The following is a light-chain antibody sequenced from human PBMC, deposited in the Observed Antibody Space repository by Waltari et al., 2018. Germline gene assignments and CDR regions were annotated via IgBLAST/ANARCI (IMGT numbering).Light chain of an antibody. CDR3: QQYYSPPYT. CDR1: RSVLLRSNNEYY. V-gene: IGKV4-1*01. CDR2: WAS. J-gene: IGKJ2*01. Sequence: DIVMTQSPDSLAVSLGERATINCKSSRSVLLRSNNEYYLAWYQQKPGQPPKLLIYWASTRESGIPDRFSGSVSGTDFTLTITCLQAEDLSVYYCQQYYSPPYTFGQGTKLEIK.